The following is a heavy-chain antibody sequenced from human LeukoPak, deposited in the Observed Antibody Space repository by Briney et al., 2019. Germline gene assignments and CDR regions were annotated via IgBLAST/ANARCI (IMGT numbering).Heavy chain of an antibody. V-gene: IGHV3-74*01. CDR1: GFTFSSYG. CDR2: INSDGSST. Sequence: GGSLRLSCAASGFTFSSYGMSWVRQAPGKGLVWVSRINSDGSSTSYADSVKGRFTISRDNAKNTLYLQMNSLRAEDTAVYYCARWGRAYYGSGSYYDINYWGQGTLVTVSS. CDR3: ARWGRAYYGSGSYYDINY. D-gene: IGHD3-10*01. J-gene: IGHJ4*02.